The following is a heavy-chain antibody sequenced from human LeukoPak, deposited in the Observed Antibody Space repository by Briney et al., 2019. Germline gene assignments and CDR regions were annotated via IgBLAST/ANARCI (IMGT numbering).Heavy chain of an antibody. J-gene: IGHJ4*02. CDR2: IYYSGST. D-gene: IGHD5-12*01. Sequence: SETLSLTCTVSGGSISSYYWSWIRQPPGKGLEWIGYIYYSGSTNYNPSLKSRVTISVDTSKNQFSLKLSSVTAADAAVYYCARGWLQLGSFDYWGQGTLVTVSS. CDR1: GGSISSYY. CDR3: ARGWLQLGSFDY. V-gene: IGHV4-59*01.